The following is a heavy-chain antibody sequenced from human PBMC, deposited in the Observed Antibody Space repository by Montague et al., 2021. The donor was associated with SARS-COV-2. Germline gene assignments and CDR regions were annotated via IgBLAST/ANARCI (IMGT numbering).Heavy chain of an antibody. CDR1: GASVSGSD. V-gene: IGHV4-59*02. D-gene: IGHD1-14*01. J-gene: IGHJ3*02. CDR3: ARETMTGDAFDI. Sequence: SETLSLTCTVSGASVSGSDWGWIRQSPGKGLEWIGYFYSVGSTDYNPSLKSRVTISRDTSKNQFSLKVRSVTAADTAVDYCARETMTGDAFDIWGQGTMVTVSS. CDR2: FYSVGST.